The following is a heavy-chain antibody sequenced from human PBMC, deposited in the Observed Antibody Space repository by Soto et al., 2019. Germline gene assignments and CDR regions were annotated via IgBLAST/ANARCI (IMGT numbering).Heavy chain of an antibody. CDR1: GFTFSSYG. CDR3: ARATDNYYYYGMDV. Sequence: QVQLVESGGGVVQPGRSLILSCAASGFTFSSYGMHWVRQAPGKGLEWVAVIWYDGSNKYYADSVKGRFTISRDNSKNTLYLQMNSLRAEDTAVYYCARATDNYYYYGMDVWGQGTTVTVSS. V-gene: IGHV3-33*01. CDR2: IWYDGSNK. J-gene: IGHJ6*02.